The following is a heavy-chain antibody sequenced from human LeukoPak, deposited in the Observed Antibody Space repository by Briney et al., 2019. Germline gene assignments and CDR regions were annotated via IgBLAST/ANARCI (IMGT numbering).Heavy chain of an antibody. CDR3: ARERGMCGGACYSFGY. D-gene: IGHD2-21*02. V-gene: IGHV3-74*01. J-gene: IGHJ4*02. Sequence: GGSLTLSCAASGFSFSAYWMTWVRQAPGKGLVWVSRINSDGSSTYYADSVKGRFTISRDNAKNTLFLQVNSLRAEDTAVYYCARERGMCGGACYSFGYWGQGTLVTVSS. CDR1: GFSFSAYW. CDR2: INSDGSST.